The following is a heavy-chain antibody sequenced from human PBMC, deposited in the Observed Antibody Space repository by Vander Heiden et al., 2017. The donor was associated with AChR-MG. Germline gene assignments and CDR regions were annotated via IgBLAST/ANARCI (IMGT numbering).Heavy chain of an antibody. D-gene: IGHD3-22*01. J-gene: IGHJ4*02. CDR2: IRGSGGKT. CDR3: ARNAENYYDSRGDY. V-gene: IGHV3-23*01. CDR1: GFTFTNYA. Sequence: EVQLLESGGALVQPGGALRLPCAAYGFTFTNYAMDWVRPAPGKGLEWVSGIRGSGGKTQNADSVKGRFTISRDNSKSTLYLQMNSLRAEDTAIYYCARNAENYYDSRGDYWGQGTLVTVSS.